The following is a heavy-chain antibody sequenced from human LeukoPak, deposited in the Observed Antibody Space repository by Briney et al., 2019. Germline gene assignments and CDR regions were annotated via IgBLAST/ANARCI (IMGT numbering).Heavy chain of an antibody. Sequence: SETLSLTCTVSGGSISSGDYYWSWIRQPPGKGLEWIGYIYYRGSTYYNPSLKSRVTISIDTSKTQFSLKLNSVTAADMAVYSCARLQLRYWYFDLWGRGTLVTVSS. CDR1: GGSISSGDYY. CDR2: IYYRGST. CDR3: ARLQLRYWYFDL. J-gene: IGHJ2*01. D-gene: IGHD1-7*01. V-gene: IGHV4-30-4*08.